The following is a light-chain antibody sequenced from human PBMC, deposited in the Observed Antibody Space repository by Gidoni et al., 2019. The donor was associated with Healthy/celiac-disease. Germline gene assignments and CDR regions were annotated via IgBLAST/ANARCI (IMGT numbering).Light chain of an antibody. V-gene: IGKV3-11*01. Sequence: IALTQSPATLSLSPGARATLSCRASQCVSSYLAWYQQKPGQAPRLLIYDASNRATGIPARFSGSGSGTNFTLTISSLEPEDFAVYYCQQRSNWPPITFGQGTRLEIK. CDR3: QQRSNWPPIT. J-gene: IGKJ5*01. CDR2: DAS. CDR1: QCVSSY.